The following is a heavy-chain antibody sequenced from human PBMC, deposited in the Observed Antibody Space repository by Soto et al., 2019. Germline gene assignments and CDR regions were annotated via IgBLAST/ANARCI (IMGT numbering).Heavy chain of an antibody. CDR1: GGSISSYY. J-gene: IGHJ4*02. CDR2: IYYSGST. D-gene: IGHD6-19*01. V-gene: IGHV4-59*08. CDR3: GRHVAGYSSGLDY. Sequence: PSETLSLTCTVSGGSISSYYWSWIRQPPGKGLEWIGYIYYSGSTNYNPSLKSRVTISVDTSKNQFSLKLSSVTAADTAVYYCGRHVAGYSSGLDYWGQGTLVTVSS.